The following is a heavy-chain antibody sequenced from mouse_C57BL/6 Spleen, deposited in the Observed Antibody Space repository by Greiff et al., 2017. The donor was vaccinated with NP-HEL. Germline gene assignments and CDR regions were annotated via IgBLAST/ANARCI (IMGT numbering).Heavy chain of an antibody. CDR2: ILPGSGST. Sequence: QVQLQQSGAVLMKPGASVKLSCKATGYTFTGYWIEWVKQRPGHGLEWIGEILPGSGSTNYNEKFKGKATFTADTSSNTAYMQLSSLATEDSAIYDCARSGYYYGVYYAMDYWGQGTSVTVSS. V-gene: IGHV1-9*01. D-gene: IGHD1-1*01. CDR3: ARSGYYYGVYYAMDY. CDR1: GYTFTGYW. J-gene: IGHJ4*01.